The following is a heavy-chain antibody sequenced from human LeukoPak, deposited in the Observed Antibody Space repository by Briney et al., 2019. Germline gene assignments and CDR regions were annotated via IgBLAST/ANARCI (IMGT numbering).Heavy chain of an antibody. J-gene: IGHJ2*01. CDR2: INHSGST. V-gene: IGHV4-34*01. CDR3: ARGRRGGSYSGFDL. CDR1: VGSFSGYD. D-gene: IGHD1-26*01. Sequence: SETLSLTCAVYVGSFSGYDCSWIRQPPWKGLEWIVEINHSGSTNYNPSLKSRVTISVDTSKNQFSLKLSSVTAADTAVYYCARGRRGGSYSGFDLWGRGTLVTVSS.